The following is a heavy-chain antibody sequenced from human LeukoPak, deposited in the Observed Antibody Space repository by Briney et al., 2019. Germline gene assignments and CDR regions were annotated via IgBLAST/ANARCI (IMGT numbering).Heavy chain of an antibody. Sequence: GGSLRLSCAASGFTFSSHVMHWVRQAPGKGLEWVAVIGYDGSNKYYADSVKGRFTISRDNPKKSLYLQMNCLRAEDTAVYYCAGTRNLRGDYFDYWGQGTLVTVSS. CDR3: AGTRNLRGDYFDY. CDR1: GFTFSSHV. V-gene: IGHV3-33*01. CDR2: IGYDGSNK. D-gene: IGHD3-10*01. J-gene: IGHJ4*02.